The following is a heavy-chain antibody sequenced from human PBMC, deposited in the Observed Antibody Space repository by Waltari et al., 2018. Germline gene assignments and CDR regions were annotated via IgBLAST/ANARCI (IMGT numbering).Heavy chain of an antibody. V-gene: IGHV3-23*01. Sequence: EVELSESGGGLVRPGGSLRLSCAASGFIFDNYGMSWVRQTPGKGLWWVSTISLSGSYTHYANSVKGRFTISRDNSKNTVHLQLNNLRADDTALYYCAKVMGGGDDVFDIWGQGTVVTVSS. CDR3: AKVMGGGDDVFDI. D-gene: IGHD3-16*01. CDR2: ISLSGSYT. CDR1: GFIFDNYG. J-gene: IGHJ3*02.